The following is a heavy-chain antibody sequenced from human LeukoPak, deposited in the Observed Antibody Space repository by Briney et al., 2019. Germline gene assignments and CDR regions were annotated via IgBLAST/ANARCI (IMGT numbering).Heavy chain of an antibody. CDR2: IVVGSGNT. V-gene: IGHV1-58*01. CDR3: AARQLSFFGDAFDI. J-gene: IGHJ3*02. CDR1: GFTFTSSA. Sequence: GTSVKVSCKASGFTFTSSAVQWVRQARGQRLEWIGWIVVGSGNTNYAQKFQERVTITRDMSTSTAYMELGSLRSEDTAVYYCAARQLSFFGDAFDIWGQGTMVTVSS. D-gene: IGHD3-3*01.